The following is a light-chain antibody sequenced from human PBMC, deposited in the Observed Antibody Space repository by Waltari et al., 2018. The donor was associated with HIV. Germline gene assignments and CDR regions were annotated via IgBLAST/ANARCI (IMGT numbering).Light chain of an antibody. Sequence: QSALTQPPSASGSPGQSVTISCTGTSSDVGGYNYVSWYEQHPGKAPKLMIYEVSKRPSGVPDRFSGSKSGNTASLTVSGLQAEDEADYHCQAWDRSTVIFAGGTKLTVL. J-gene: IGLJ2*01. CDR1: SSDVGGYNY. CDR2: EVS. V-gene: IGLV2-8*01. CDR3: QAWDRSTVI.